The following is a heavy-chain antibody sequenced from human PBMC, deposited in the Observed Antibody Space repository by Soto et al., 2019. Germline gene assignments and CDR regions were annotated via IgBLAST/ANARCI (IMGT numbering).Heavy chain of an antibody. CDR3: DANMLRAPLDP. D-gene: IGHD3-10*01. J-gene: IGHJ5*02. V-gene: IGHV3-30*03. CDR2: ISYDGSNK. CDR1: GFTFSNYG. Sequence: QVQLVESGGGVVQPGRSLRLSCATSGFTFSNYGMHWARQTPGKGLEWVAVISYDGSNKKYADSVKGRFTISRDNSKSTLTLKMKRRRVEDTAVYDCDANMLRAPLDPWGQGTLVIVS.